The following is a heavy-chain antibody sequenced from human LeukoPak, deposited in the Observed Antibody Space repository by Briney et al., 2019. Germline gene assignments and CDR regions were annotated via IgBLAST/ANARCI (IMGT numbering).Heavy chain of an antibody. CDR2: ISAYNGNT. CDR1: GYTFTSYG. J-gene: IGHJ6*02. CDR3: ATAPKRITIFGVVTNLYYYYYGMDV. V-gene: IGHV1-18*01. D-gene: IGHD3-3*01. Sequence: ASVKVSCKASGYTFTSYGISWVRQAPGQGLEWMGWISAYNGNTNYAQKLQGRVTMTTDTSTSTAYMELRSLRSEDTAVYYCATAPKRITIFGVVTNLYYYYYGMDVWGQGTTVTVSS.